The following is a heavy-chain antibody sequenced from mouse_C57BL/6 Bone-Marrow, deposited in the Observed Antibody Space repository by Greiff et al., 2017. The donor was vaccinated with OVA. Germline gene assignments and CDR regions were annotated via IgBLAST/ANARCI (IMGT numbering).Heavy chain of an antibody. CDR1: GFNITDAY. V-gene: IGHV14-4*01. CDR2: IDPENGDT. J-gene: IGHJ3*01. CDR3: TTGGYDEGWSFAY. D-gene: IGHD2-2*01. Sequence: EVQLQQSGAELVRPGASVKLSCTASGFNITDAYLHWVKQRPEQGLEWIGWIDPENGDTEYASKFQGKATITADTSSNTAYLQLSSLTSEDTAVDYCTTGGYDEGWSFAYWGQGTRVTVSA.